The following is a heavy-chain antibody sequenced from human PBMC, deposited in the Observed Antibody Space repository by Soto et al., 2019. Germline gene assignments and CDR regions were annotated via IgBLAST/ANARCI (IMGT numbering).Heavy chain of an antibody. V-gene: IGHV4-61*08. J-gene: IGHJ3*02. CDR3: ARHDFYHRTFDI. Sequence: KPSETLSLTCRVSGGSVGSGAYYWSWIRQPPGKGLEWIGHTLYSGRPIYNPSLQSLQSRVTISVDTSRNQFSLRLTSVAAADTALYYCARHDFYHRTFDIWGQGTLVTVSS. D-gene: IGHD3-3*01. CDR2: TLYSGRP. CDR1: GGSVGSGAYY.